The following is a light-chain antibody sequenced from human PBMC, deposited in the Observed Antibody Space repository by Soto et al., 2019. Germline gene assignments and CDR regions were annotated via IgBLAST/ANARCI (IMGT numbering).Light chain of an antibody. CDR3: QYLNSFPLT. CDR2: LAS. CDR1: PVISKY. Sequence: IQLTQSPSSLSASVGDRVTITCRASPVISKYLAWYQQTPGTAPKLLIYLASTLQGGVPSRFSGSGSGTDFSLTISSLQPEDVATYYCQYLNSFPLTFGGGTKVEIK. V-gene: IGKV1-9*01. J-gene: IGKJ4*01.